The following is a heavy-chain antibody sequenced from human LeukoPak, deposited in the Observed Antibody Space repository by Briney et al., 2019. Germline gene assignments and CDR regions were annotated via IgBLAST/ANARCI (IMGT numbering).Heavy chain of an antibody. V-gene: IGHV3-48*01. Sequence: GGSLRLSCAASGFTFTIFGLNWVRQAPGKGPEWVSYIDARSGITYYADSVQGRFTLSRDNARESVFLQMDSLRVDDTAVYYCARAPIWYQLLGGWFDPWGQGTLVTVSS. D-gene: IGHD2-2*01. CDR2: IDARSGIT. CDR3: ARAPIWYQLLGGWFDP. J-gene: IGHJ5*02. CDR1: GFTFTIFG.